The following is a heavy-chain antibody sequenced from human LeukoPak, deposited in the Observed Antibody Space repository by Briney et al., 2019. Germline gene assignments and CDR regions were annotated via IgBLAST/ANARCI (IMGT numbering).Heavy chain of an antibody. CDR1: GGSISSANYY. CDR3: AREELRFLEWLPEGGIDAFDI. D-gene: IGHD3-3*01. V-gene: IGHV4-61*02. Sequence: SQTLSLTCTVSGGSISSANYYWSWIRQPAGKGLEWNGRIYTSGSTTYNPSLKSRVTISVDTSKNQFSLKLSSVTAADTAVYYCAREELRFLEWLPEGGIDAFDIWGQGTMVTVSS. CDR2: IYTSGST. J-gene: IGHJ3*02.